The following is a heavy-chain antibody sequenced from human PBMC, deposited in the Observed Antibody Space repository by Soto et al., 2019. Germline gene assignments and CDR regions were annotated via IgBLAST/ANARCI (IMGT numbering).Heavy chain of an antibody. CDR2: ISAYNGNT. CDR3: ARAEYSRYPSGYYYGMDV. J-gene: IGHJ6*01. V-gene: IGHV1-18*04. D-gene: IGHD6-6*01. CDR1: GYTFTSYG. Sequence: GASVKVSCKASGYTFTSYGISWVRQAPGQGREWMGWISAYNGNTNYAQQFQGRVTITADESTSTDDMELSSRRSEDTDVDYCARAEYSRYPSGYYYGMDVWGQGTTVTVSS.